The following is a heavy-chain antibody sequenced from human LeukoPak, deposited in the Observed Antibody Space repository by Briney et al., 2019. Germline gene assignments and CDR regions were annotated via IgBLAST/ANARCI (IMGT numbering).Heavy chain of an antibody. D-gene: IGHD3-3*01. Sequence: SETLSLTCAVYGGSFSGYYWSWIRQHPGRGLEWIGYIYYSGSTYYNPSLKSRVTISVDTSKNQFSLKLSSVTAADTAVYYCARGSGRDNWFDPWGQGTLVTVSS. CDR2: IYYSGST. CDR1: GGSFSGYY. CDR3: ARGSGRDNWFDP. V-gene: IGHV4-31*11. J-gene: IGHJ5*02.